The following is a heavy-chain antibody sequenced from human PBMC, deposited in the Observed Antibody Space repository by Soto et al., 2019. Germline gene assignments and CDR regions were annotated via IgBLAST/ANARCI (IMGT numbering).Heavy chain of an antibody. J-gene: IGHJ2*01. CDR3: VRDRHYYDFWSGKPEGHFDL. CDR1: GFTFRDSW. Sequence: EVQLVESGGGLVQPGGSLRLACAGSGFTFRDSWMHWVRQAPGKGLVWVSRINDDGGGTTYADSVEGRFTISTDNDKNTLYLQMNSLRAEDTALYYCVRDRHYYDFWSGKPEGHFDLWGRGTLVTVSS. D-gene: IGHD3-3*01. CDR2: INDDGGGT. V-gene: IGHV3-74*01.